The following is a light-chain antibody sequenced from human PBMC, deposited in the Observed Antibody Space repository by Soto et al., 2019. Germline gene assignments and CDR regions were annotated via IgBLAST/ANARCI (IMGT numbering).Light chain of an antibody. CDR1: SNDVGYYDY. V-gene: IGLV2-8*01. Sequence: QSVLTQPPSASGSPGQSVTISCTGTSNDVGYYDYVSWYQQYPGKAPKLMIYEVNKRPSGVPDRFSGSKSGNTAFLTVSGLRAEDEAEYHRSSYAGSNNFVFGTGTKLTVL. CDR2: EVN. CDR3: SSYAGSNNFV. J-gene: IGLJ1*01.